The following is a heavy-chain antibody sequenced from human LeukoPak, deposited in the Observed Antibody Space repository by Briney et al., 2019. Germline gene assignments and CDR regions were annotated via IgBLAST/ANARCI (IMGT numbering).Heavy chain of an antibody. V-gene: IGHV3-13*01. Sequence: GGSLRLSCSASGFTFSSYDMHGVGQATGKSGDGVAAIGTAGGTYYAGSVKGRLTISRENAKNSLYLQMTSLTAGDTAVYYCARVRSDSSGWYHVLDWGQGTLVTVSS. J-gene: IGHJ4*02. CDR1: GFTFSSYD. CDR2: IGTAGGT. D-gene: IGHD6-19*01. CDR3: ARVRSDSSGWYHVLD.